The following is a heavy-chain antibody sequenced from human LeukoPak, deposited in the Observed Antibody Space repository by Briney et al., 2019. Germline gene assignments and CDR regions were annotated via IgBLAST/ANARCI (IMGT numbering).Heavy chain of an antibody. CDR1: GFTFSSYS. V-gene: IGHV3-21*01. CDR3: ARDQTIAVDFDY. J-gene: IGHJ4*02. Sequence: PGGSLRLSCAASGFTFSSYSMNWVRQAPGKGLEWVSSISSSSSYIYYADSVKGRFTISRDNAKSSLYLQMNSLRAEDTAVYYCARDQTIAVDFDYWGQGTLVTVSS. D-gene: IGHD6-19*01. CDR2: ISSSSSYI.